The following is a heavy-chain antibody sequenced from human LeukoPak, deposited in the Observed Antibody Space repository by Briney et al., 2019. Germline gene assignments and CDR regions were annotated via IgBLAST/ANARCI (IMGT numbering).Heavy chain of an antibody. CDR2: ITSDRRTI. CDR3: ARSTSGTFDY. D-gene: IGHD6-13*01. J-gene: IGHJ4*02. CDR1: GFTFSIYS. Sequence: GGSLRLSCAASGFTFSIYSMNWVREAPGKGLEWVSYITSDRRTISYADPVKGRFTISRDNDKRLLYLQMDSLRAGDTAIYYCARSTSGTFDYWGQGMLVTVSS. V-gene: IGHV3-48*01.